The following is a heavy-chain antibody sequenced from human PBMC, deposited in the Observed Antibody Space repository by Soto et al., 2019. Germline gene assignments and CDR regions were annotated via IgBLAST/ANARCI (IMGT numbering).Heavy chain of an antibody. D-gene: IGHD3-16*01. CDR1: GFTFSSYG. CDR2: ISYDGSNK. CDR3: AKDWVRTPGFAY. J-gene: IGHJ4*02. V-gene: IGHV3-30*18. Sequence: GGSLRLSCAASGFTFSSYGMHWVRQAPGKGLEWVAVISYDGSNKYYADSVKGRFTISRDNSKNTLYLQMNSLRAEDTAVYYCAKDWVRTPGFAYWGQGTLVTVSS.